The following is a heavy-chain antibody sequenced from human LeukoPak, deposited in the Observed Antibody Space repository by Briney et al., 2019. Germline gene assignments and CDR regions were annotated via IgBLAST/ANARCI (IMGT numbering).Heavy chain of an antibody. V-gene: IGHV3-21*01. CDR2: ISSSSSYI. J-gene: IGHJ6*03. CDR1: GFTFSSYS. Sequence: GGSLRLSCAASGFTFSSYSMNWVRQAPGKGLEWVSSISSSSSYIYYADSVKGRFTISRDNAKNSLYLQMNSLRAEDTAVYYCARAGYCSSTSCWDYYMDVWGKGTTVTVSS. D-gene: IGHD2-2*01. CDR3: ARAGYCSSTSCWDYYMDV.